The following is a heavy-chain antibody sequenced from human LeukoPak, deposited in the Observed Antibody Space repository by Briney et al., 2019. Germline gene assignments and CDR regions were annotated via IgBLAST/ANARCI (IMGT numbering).Heavy chain of an antibody. J-gene: IGHJ4*02. CDR3: ARDSRYSKYEAPTPRNDY. Sequence: GGSLRLSCAASGFTFSDYWMTWVRQAPGKGLEWVANIKHDGNEKYYVDSVKGRFTISRDNAKNSLYLQMHSLRAEDTAVYYCARDSRYSKYEAPTPRNDYWGQGTLVTVSS. V-gene: IGHV3-7*01. D-gene: IGHD4-11*01. CDR2: IKHDGNEK. CDR1: GFTFSDYW.